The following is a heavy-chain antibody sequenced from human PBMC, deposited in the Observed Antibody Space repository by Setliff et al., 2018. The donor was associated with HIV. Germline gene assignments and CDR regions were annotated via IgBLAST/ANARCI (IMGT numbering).Heavy chain of an antibody. D-gene: IGHD3-9*01. CDR3: ARERSGYDVLTGYPNDAFDV. CDR1: GYTFSNFD. Sequence: GASVKVSCKASGYTFSNFDISWVRQATGQGLEWMGWINPKSGHTGYAQKFRGRVTMTRNTSIDTAYMELTSLRSDDTAVYYCARERSGYDVLTGYPNDAFDVWGQGTMVTVSS. CDR2: INPKSGHT. V-gene: IGHV1-8*02. J-gene: IGHJ3*01.